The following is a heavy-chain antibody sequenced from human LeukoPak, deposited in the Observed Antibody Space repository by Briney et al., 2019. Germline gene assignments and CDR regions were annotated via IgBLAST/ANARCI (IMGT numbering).Heavy chain of an antibody. CDR2: IYSPGT. V-gene: IGHV4-61*02. CDR1: AGSINSGDYY. Sequence: SQTLSLTCTVSAGSINSGDYYWSWIRQPAGKGLEWIGRIYSPGTNYNYNPSVKSRVTISIDTSKNQFSLKLTSVTAADTAVYYCARVIGTSYESSRDAFDSWGQGTMVTVSS. J-gene: IGHJ3*02. D-gene: IGHD3-22*01. CDR3: ARVIGTSYESSRDAFDS.